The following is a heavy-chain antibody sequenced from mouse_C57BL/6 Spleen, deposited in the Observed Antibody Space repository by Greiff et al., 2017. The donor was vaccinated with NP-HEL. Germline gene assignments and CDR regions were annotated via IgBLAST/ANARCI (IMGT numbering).Heavy chain of an antibody. CDR3: ARGERISRDYYAMDY. Sequence: EVQRVESGGGLVKPGGSLKLSCAASGFTFSSYAMSWVRQTPEKRLEWVATISDGGSYTYYPDNVKGRFTISRDNAKNNLYLQMSHLKSEDTAMYYCARGERISRDYYAMDYWGQGTSVTVSS. CDR1: GFTFSSYA. V-gene: IGHV5-4*01. J-gene: IGHJ4*01. CDR2: ISDGGSYT.